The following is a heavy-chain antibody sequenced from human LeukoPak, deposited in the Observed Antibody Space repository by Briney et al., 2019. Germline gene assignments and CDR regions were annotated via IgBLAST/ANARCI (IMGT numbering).Heavy chain of an antibody. V-gene: IGHV1-2*06. J-gene: IGHJ5*02. D-gene: IGHD2-8*01. CDR3: VRVKCTNGVCRNWFDP. CDR1: GYTFTGYY. Sequence: ASVKVSCKASGYTFTGYYMHWVRQAPGQGLEWMGRINPNSGGTNYAQKFQGRVTMTRDTSISTAYMELSRLRSDDTAVYYCVRVKCTNGVCRNWFDPWGQGTLVTVSS. CDR2: INPNSGGT.